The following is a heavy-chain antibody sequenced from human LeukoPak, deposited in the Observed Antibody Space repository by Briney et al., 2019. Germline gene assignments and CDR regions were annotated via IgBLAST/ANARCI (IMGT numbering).Heavy chain of an antibody. J-gene: IGHJ4*02. CDR2: INPNTGNP. D-gene: IGHD6-13*01. V-gene: IGHV7-4-1*02. CDR3: ASTSEGSWYFPFRFDY. Sequence: GASVKVSCKTSGYSFTNYAMNWVRQAPGQGLEWMGWINPNTGNPAYAQGFTGRFVFSLDTSVNTAYLQISSLEAEDTAVYYCASTSEGSWYFPFRFDYWGQGTLVTVSS. CDR1: GYSFTNYA.